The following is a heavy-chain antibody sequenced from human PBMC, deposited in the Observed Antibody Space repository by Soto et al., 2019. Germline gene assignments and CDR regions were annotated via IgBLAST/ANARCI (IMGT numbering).Heavy chain of an antibody. CDR2: IYWDDDK. CDR3: AHSGAFDI. V-gene: IGHV2-5*02. J-gene: IGHJ3*02. CDR1: GFSLSTSGVG. Sequence: QITLKESGPTLVKPTQTLTLTCTFSGFSLSTSGVGVGWIRQPPGKALEWLALIYWDDDKRYSSSLKSRLTITKDAYKNQVVLTITNMDPVDTATYYCAHSGAFDIWGQGTMVTVSS.